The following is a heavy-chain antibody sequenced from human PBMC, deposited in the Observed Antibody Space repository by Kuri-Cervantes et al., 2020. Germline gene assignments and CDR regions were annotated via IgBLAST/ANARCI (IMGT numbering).Heavy chain of an antibody. CDR2: IYPGDSDT. CDR1: GYSFTSYW. D-gene: IGHD5-24*01. V-gene: IGHV5-51*01. J-gene: IGHJ3*02. Sequence: GESLKISCKGSGYSFTSYWIGWVRQMPGKGLEWMGIIYPGDSDTRYSPSFQGQVTISADKSISTAYPQWSSLKASDTAMYYCARLLGFQLPLRAFDIWGQGTMVTVSS. CDR3: ARLLGFQLPLRAFDI.